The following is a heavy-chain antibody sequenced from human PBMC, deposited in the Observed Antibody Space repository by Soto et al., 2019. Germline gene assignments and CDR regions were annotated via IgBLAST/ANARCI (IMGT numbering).Heavy chain of an antibody. Sequence: SVKVSCKASGGSFTYTLSWVRQAPGQGLEWMGGIIPIFGTTNYALKFQGRVTITAGESTKTAYMELSTLRSEDTAVYYCARLHSHGTYGMDVWGQGTTVTVSS. CDR2: IIPIFGTT. D-gene: IGHD5-18*01. CDR3: ARLHSHGTYGMDV. V-gene: IGHV1-69*13. J-gene: IGHJ6*02. CDR1: GGSFTYT.